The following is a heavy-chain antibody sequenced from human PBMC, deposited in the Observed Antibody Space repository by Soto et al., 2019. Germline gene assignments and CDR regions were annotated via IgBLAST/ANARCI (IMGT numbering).Heavy chain of an antibody. CDR1: GFTFSSYA. CDR2: ISYDGSNK. CDR3: ARGFLRGGGYFDY. D-gene: IGHD3-10*01. J-gene: IGHJ4*02. V-gene: IGHV3-30-3*01. Sequence: QVQLVESGGGVVQPGRSLRLSCAASGFTFSSYAMHWVRQAPGKGLEWVAVISYDGSNKYYADSVKGRFTISRDNSKNTLYLQMNSLRAEDTAVYYCARGFLRGGGYFDYWGQGTLVTVSS.